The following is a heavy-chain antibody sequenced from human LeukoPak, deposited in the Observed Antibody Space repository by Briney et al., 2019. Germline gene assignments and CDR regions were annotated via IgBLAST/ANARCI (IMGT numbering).Heavy chain of an antibody. Sequence: PSETLSLTCAVYGGSFSGYYWSWIRQPPGKGLEWIGEINHSGSTNYNPSLKSRVTISVDTSKNQFSLKLSSVTAADTAVYYCAHGDGYNSGAFDYWGQGTLVTVSS. D-gene: IGHD5-24*01. CDR1: GGSFSGYY. V-gene: IGHV4-34*01. CDR3: AHGDGYNSGAFDY. CDR2: INHSGST. J-gene: IGHJ4*02.